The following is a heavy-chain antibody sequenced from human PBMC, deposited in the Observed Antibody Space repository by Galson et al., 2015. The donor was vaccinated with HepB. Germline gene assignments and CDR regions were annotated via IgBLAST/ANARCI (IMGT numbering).Heavy chain of an antibody. CDR2: IYYSGST. CDR3: AREDYDSSGRRGFDP. J-gene: IGHJ5*02. V-gene: IGHV4-31*03. Sequence: TLSLTCTVSGGSISSGGYYWSWIRQHPGKGLEWIGYIYYSGSTYYNPSLKSRVTISVDTSKNQFSLKLSSVTAADTAVYYCAREDYDSSGRRGFDPWGQGTLVTVSS. D-gene: IGHD3-22*01. CDR1: GGSISSGGYY.